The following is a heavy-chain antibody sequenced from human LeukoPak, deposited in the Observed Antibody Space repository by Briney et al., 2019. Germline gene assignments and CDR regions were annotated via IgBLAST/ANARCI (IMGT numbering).Heavy chain of an antibody. CDR1: GFTVSSDY. J-gene: IGHJ3*02. CDR3: ARDSAMPVAASDAFDI. Sequence: GGSLRLSCSASGFTVSSDYMSWVRQAPGKGLEWVAVISFDGSNKYYTDSVKGRFTISRDNSKNTLFLQMNSLRSEDTAVYYCARDSAMPVAASDAFDIWGQGTMVTVSS. CDR2: ISFDGSNK. V-gene: IGHV3-30-3*01. D-gene: IGHD6-19*01.